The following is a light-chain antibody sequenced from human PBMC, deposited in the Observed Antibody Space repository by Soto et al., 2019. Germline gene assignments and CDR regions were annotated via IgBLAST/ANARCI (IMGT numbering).Light chain of an antibody. CDR2: EGS. V-gene: IGLV2-14*02. J-gene: IGLJ3*02. CDR1: SSDVGSYNL. CDR3: SSFTNSDTRV. Sequence: QSALTQPASVSGSPGQSITISCTGTSSDVGSYNLVSWYQQHPGKAPKLMIYEGSKRPSGVSNRFSGSKSGNTASLTISGLQAEDEADYYCSSFTNSDTRVFGGGTKLTVL.